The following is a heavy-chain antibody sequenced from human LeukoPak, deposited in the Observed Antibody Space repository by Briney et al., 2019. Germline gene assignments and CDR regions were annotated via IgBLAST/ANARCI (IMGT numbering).Heavy chain of an antibody. CDR2: IYYSGSS. CDR3: ARHIAARLASGYYYYMDV. Sequence: SETLSLTCTVSGGSISNYYWSWIRQSPGKGLEYIGHIYYSGSSSYNPSLKSRVTISVDTSKNQFSLRLSSVTAADTAVYYCARHIAARLASGYYYYMDVWGKGTTVTVSS. D-gene: IGHD6-6*01. J-gene: IGHJ6*03. V-gene: IGHV4-59*01. CDR1: GGSISNYY.